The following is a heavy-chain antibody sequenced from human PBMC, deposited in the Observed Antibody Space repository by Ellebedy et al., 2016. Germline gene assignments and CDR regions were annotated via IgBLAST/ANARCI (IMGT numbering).Heavy chain of an antibody. V-gene: IGHV5-51*01. CDR2: ISPGDSET. CDR1: GYTFSSYW. Sequence: GESLKISXKGSGYTFSSYWIVWVRQMPGKGLEWMGIISPGDSETRYSPSFQGQVSISADTSISTAYLQWSSLQASDTAMYYCARQYYFDSGGYYPLDYWGQGTLVAVSS. CDR3: ARQYYFDSGGYYPLDY. D-gene: IGHD3-22*01. J-gene: IGHJ4*02.